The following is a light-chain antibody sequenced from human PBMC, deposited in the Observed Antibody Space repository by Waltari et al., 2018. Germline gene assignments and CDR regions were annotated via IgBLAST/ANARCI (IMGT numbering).Light chain of an antibody. CDR3: LQDHGYPRT. CDR2: AAS. V-gene: IGKV1-6*01. CDR1: QDIRNE. Sequence: AIQLTHPPSSLPASVGDRVTITCRASQDIRNELGWYQQRPGKAPSLLIYAASNLQGGVPSRFSGSGSGTDFTLTINSLQPEDFATYYCLQDHGYPRTFGQGTKLEIK. J-gene: IGKJ2*01.